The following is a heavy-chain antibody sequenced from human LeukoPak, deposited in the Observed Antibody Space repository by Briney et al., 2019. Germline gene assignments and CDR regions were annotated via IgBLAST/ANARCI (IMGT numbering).Heavy chain of an antibody. V-gene: IGHV3-23*01. J-gene: IGHJ4*02. CDR2: ISGSGGST. Sequence: GGSLRLSCAANGFTFSRYAMSWVRQAPGKGLEWVSGISGSGGSTYYAVSVKGRFTISRDNSKNTLYLQMNGLRAEDTALYYCAKDVGFLEWLVCFDYWGQGTLVTVSS. D-gene: IGHD3-3*01. CDR1: GFTFSRYA. CDR3: AKDVGFLEWLVCFDY.